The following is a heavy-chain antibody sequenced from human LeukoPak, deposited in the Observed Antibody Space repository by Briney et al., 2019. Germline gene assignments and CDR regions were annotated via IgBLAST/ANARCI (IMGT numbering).Heavy chain of an antibody. CDR1: GGSISSYY. D-gene: IGHD6-13*01. CDR3: ARLGLGGAAAGYYYYYGMDV. CDR2: IYYSGST. J-gene: IGHJ6*02. V-gene: IGHV4-59*08. Sequence: SETLSLTCTVSGGSISSYYWSWIRQPPGKGLEWIGYIYYSGSTNYNPSLKSRVTISVDPSKNHFSLKLSSVTAADTAVYYCARLGLGGAAAGYYYYYGMDVWGQGTTVTVSS.